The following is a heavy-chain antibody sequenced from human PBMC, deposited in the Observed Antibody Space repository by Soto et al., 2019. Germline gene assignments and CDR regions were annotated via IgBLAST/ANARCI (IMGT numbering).Heavy chain of an antibody. CDR2: IIPLFGTT. J-gene: IGHJ6*02. V-gene: IGHV1-69*12. CDR1: GDTFNDYA. D-gene: IGHD3-10*01. Sequence: QVQLVQSGAEVKKPGSSMKVSCKASGDTFNDYAMSWLRQAPGQGLEWVGGIIPLFGTTDYAQKFQGRVTITADESTTTSYLELSSLGSDDTAVYYCARGVRETVLVGGYYYGRDVWGQGTRVTVSS. CDR3: ARGVRETVLVGGYYYGRDV.